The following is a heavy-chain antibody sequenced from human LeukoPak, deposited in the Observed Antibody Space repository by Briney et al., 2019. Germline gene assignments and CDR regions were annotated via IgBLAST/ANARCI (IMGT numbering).Heavy chain of an antibody. CDR2: ISSSGSTI. J-gene: IGHJ4*02. CDR1: GFTFSDYY. D-gene: IGHD3-10*01. CDR3: AREYGSGSYYKGDSGFYFDY. Sequence: GGSLRLSCAASGFTFSDYYMSWIRQAPGKGPEWVSYISSSGSTIYYADSVKGRFTISRDNAKNSLYLQMNSLRAEDTAVYYCAREYGSGSYYKGDSGFYFDYWGQGTLVTVSS. V-gene: IGHV3-11*04.